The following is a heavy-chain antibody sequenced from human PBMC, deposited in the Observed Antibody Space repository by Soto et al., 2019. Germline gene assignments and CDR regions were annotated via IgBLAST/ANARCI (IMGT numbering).Heavy chain of an antibody. CDR3: AKGLYYYDSSGYRLFDY. V-gene: IGHV3-23*01. J-gene: IGHJ4*02. CDR1: GFMFNNYA. D-gene: IGHD3-22*01. CDR2: VSVSGGTT. Sequence: GVSLRLSCAASGFMFNNYAMSWVRQATGKGLEWVSTVSVSGGTTYYADSLKGRFTISRDNSKKTVYLQMNRLRADDTAIYYCAKGLYYYDSSGYRLFDYWGQGTLVTVS.